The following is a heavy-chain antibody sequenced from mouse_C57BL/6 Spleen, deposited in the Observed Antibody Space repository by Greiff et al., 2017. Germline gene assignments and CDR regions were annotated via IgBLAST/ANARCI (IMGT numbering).Heavy chain of an antibody. V-gene: IGHV6-6*01. CDR3: TREGLYDYDVGAMDY. CDR2: IRNKANNHAT. Sequence: EVQLVESGGGLVQPGGSMKLSCAASGFTFSDAWMDWVRQSPEKGLEWVAEIRNKANNHATYYAESVKGRFTISRDDSKSSVYLQMNSLRAEDTGSYYCTREGLYDYDVGAMDYWGRGTSGTVSS. CDR1: GFTFSDAW. J-gene: IGHJ4*01. D-gene: IGHD2-4*01.